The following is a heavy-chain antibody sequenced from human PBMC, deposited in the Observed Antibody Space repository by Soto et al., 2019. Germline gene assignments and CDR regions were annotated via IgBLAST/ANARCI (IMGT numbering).Heavy chain of an antibody. CDR2: IYYSGST. J-gene: IGHJ5*02. CDR1: GGSISSGGYY. Sequence: SETLSLTCTVSGGSISSGGYYWSWIRQHPGKGLEWIGYIYYSGSTYYNPSLKSRVTISVDTSKNQFSLKLSSVTAADTAVYYCAREFDDGDYTSNWFDPWGQGTLVTVSS. CDR3: AREFDDGDYTSNWFDP. D-gene: IGHD4-17*01. V-gene: IGHV4-31*03.